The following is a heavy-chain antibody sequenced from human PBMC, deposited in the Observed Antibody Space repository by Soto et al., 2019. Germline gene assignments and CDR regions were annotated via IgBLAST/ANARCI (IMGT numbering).Heavy chain of an antibody. V-gene: IGHV1-3*01. CDR1: GYTFTSYA. J-gene: IGHJ6*04. Sequence: ASVKVSCKASGYTFTSYAMHWVRQAPGQRLEWMGWINAGNGNTKYSQKFQGRVTITRDTSASTAYMELSSLRSEDTAVYYCASELEPTYGMDVWGKGTTVTVSS. D-gene: IGHD1-1*01. CDR2: INAGNGNT. CDR3: ASELEPTYGMDV.